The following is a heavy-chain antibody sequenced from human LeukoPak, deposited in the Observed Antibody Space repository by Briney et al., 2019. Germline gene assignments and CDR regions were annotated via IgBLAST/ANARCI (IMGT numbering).Heavy chain of an antibody. CDR1: GGSFSGYY. CDR2: INHSGST. J-gene: IGHJ3*02. D-gene: IGHD5-18*01. CDR3: AKTPSYPPQDAFDI. V-gene: IGHV4-34*01. Sequence: PSETLSLTCAVYGGSFSGYYWSWIRQPPGKGLEWIGEINHSGSTNYNPSLKSRVTISVDTSKNQFSLKLSSVTAADTAVYYCAKTPSYPPQDAFDIWGQGTMVTVSS.